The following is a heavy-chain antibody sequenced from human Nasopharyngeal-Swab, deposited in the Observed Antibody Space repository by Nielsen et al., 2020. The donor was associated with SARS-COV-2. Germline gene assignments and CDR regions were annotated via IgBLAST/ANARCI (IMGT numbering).Heavy chain of an antibody. J-gene: IGHJ4*02. V-gene: IGHV1-46*01. D-gene: IGHD2-21*02. CDR3: TRDQGGGDPYDS. CDR1: GFTFTSYY. Sequence: ASVKVSCKASGFTFTSYYFNWVRQAPGQGLEWMGMIDPFSGSTSYAQRFQGRVTVTRDTSTSTVYTEVRSLRSEDTAVYYCTRDQGGGDPYDSWGQGTLVTVSS. CDR2: IDPFSGST.